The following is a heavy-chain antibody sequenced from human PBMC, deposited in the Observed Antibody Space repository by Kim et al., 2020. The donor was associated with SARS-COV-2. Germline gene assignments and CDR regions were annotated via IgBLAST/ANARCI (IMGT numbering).Heavy chain of an antibody. CDR2: T. J-gene: IGHJ4*02. CDR3: ARGSLLWFGEY. Sequence: TKYGKKFQGRVTMTRDTSISTAYMELNRLTSDDTAVYYCARGSLLWFGEYWGQGTPVTVSS. V-gene: IGHV1-2*02. D-gene: IGHD3-10*01.